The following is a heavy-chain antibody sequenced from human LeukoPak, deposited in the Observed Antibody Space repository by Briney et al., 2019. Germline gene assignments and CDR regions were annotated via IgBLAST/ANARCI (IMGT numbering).Heavy chain of an antibody. J-gene: IGHJ4*02. CDR3: AKWGDYDILTGYYVSDF. CDR1: GFTFSSYG. D-gene: IGHD3-9*01. Sequence: GGSLRLSCAASGFTFSSYGMHWVRQAPGKGLEWVAVISYDGSNKYYADSVKGRFTISRDNSKNTLYLQMNSLRAEDTAVYYCAKWGDYDILTGYYVSDFWGQGTLVTVSS. CDR2: ISYDGSNK. V-gene: IGHV3-30*18.